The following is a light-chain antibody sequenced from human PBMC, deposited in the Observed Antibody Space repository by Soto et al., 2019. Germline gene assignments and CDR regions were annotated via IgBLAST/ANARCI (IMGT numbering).Light chain of an antibody. Sequence: EIVLTHAPGTLSLSPGERNTLSCRASHSVSSSYLAWYQQKPGQALRLLIYGASSRATGIPDRVRGRGSGTDFTLTISRLEPEDFAVYYCQQYGSSPYTFCQGTKL. CDR1: HSVSSSY. CDR2: GAS. CDR3: QQYGSSPYT. J-gene: IGKJ2*01. V-gene: IGKV3-20*01.